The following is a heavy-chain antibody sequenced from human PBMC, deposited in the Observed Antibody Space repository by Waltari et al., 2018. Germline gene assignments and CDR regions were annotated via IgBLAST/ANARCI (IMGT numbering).Heavy chain of an antibody. CDR2: IWYDGSNK. CDR3: ARDKRQLAFDY. Sequence: QVQLVESGGGVVQPGRSLRLSCAASVFTFSSYGMHWVRQAPGKGLEWVAVIWYDGSNKYYADSVKGRFTISRDNSKNTLYLQMNSLRAEDTAVYYCARDKRQLAFDYWGQGTLVTVSS. J-gene: IGHJ4*02. CDR1: VFTFSSYG. D-gene: IGHD6-6*01. V-gene: IGHV3-33*01.